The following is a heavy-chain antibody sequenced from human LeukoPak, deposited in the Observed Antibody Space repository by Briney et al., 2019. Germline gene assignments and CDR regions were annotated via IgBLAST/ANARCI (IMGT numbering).Heavy chain of an antibody. V-gene: IGHV1-69*13. D-gene: IGHD2-21*01. CDR1: GGTFSSYA. J-gene: IGHJ6*03. CDR3: ARGVVIATYYYYYYMDV. CDR2: IIPIFGTA. Sequence: GASVKVSCKASGGTFSSYAISWVRQAPGQGLEWMGGIIPIFGTANYAQKFQGRVTITADESTSTAYMELSSLRSEDTAVYYCARGVVIATYYYYYYMDVWGKGTTVTVSS.